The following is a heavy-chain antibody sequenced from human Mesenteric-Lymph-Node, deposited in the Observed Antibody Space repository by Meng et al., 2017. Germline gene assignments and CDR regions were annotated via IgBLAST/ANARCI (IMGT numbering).Heavy chain of an antibody. V-gene: IGHV4-59*13. D-gene: IGHD3-22*01. CDR2: IYCSGST. Sequence: SETLSLTCTVSGGSISSYYWSWIRQPPGQGMGWNGYIYCSGSTNYNHSPKSRVTISVNTAKNQFSLKLSSVNPADTAVYYCARDLGTSITMIVSARKENWFDPWGQGTLVTVSS. CDR3: ARDLGTSITMIVSARKENWFDP. CDR1: GGSISSYY. J-gene: IGHJ5*02.